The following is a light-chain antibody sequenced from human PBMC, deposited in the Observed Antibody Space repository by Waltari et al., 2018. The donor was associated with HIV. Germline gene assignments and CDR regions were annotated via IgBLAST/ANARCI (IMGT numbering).Light chain of an antibody. CDR1: QNINNY. CDR3: LQTYSIPFT. CDR2: GAS. V-gene: IGKV1-39*01. Sequence: DIQMTQSPSSLSGSVGDSVTITSRANQNINNYLSWYQQKPAKAPKLLIYGASSLQRGVSSRFTTTGSGSEFTLTIRGLQPEDFATYYCLQTYSIPFTFGGGTKVEI. J-gene: IGKJ4*01.